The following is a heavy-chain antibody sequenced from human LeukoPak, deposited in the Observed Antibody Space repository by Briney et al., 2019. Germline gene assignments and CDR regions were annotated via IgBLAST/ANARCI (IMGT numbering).Heavy chain of an antibody. J-gene: IGHJ4*02. Sequence: ASVKVSCKASGYTFTSYDINWVRQATGQGLEWMGWMNPNSGNTGYAQKFQGRVTMTRNTSISTAYMELSSLRSEDTAVYYCARRPLTIVRGVIRGSFFDYWGQGTLVTVSS. CDR1: GYTFTSYD. V-gene: IGHV1-8*01. CDR3: ARRPLTIVRGVIRGSFFDY. D-gene: IGHD3-10*01. CDR2: MNPNSGNT.